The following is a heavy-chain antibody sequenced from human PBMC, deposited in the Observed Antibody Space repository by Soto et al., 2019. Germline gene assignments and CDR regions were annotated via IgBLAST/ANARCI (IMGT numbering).Heavy chain of an antibody. CDR1: GFTFSDYY. CDR3: ATERTEEMATIGPFDY. D-gene: IGHD5-12*01. V-gene: IGHV3-11*01. J-gene: IGHJ4*02. Sequence: QVQLVESGGGLVKPGGSLRLSCAASGFTFSDYYMSWIRQAPGKGLEWVSYISSSGSTIYYADSVKGRFTMSRDNAKNSLYLQMNSLRAEDTAVYYCATERTEEMATIGPFDYWGQGTLVTVSS. CDR2: ISSSGSTI.